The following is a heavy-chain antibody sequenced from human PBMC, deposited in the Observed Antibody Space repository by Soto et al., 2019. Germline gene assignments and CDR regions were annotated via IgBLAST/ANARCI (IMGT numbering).Heavy chain of an antibody. Sequence: SETLSLTCAVSSDSISSNSWWSWVRQPPGKGLEWIGEAHHSGRTNCDPSLKSRVTISVDKSNNQFSLKLNSVTAADTAVYYCARRLATTGTKGFTYWGLGTLVTVSS. D-gene: IGHD1-1*01. CDR3: ARRLATTGTKGFTY. J-gene: IGHJ4*02. V-gene: IGHV4-4*02. CDR2: AHHSGRT. CDR1: SDSISSNSW.